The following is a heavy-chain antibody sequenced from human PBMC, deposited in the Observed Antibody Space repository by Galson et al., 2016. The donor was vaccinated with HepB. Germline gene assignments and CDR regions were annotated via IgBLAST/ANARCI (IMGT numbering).Heavy chain of an antibody. CDR1: GASMNAYY. Sequence: SETLSLTCTVSGASMNAYYWSWIRQPPGKGLEYIGYIYYSGSTNYNPSLKSRVTISMDPSKSQFSLKVTSVTAADTAVYYCARSYGGYAFDIWGQGTMVTVSS. V-gene: IGHV4-59*01. J-gene: IGHJ3*02. CDR3: ARSYGGYAFDI. CDR2: IYYSGST. D-gene: IGHD4-23*01.